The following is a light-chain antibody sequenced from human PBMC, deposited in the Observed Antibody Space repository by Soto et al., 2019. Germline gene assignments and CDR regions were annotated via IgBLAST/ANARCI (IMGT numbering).Light chain of an antibody. J-gene: IGKJ1*01. CDR2: GSA. Sequence: EIVMTQSPATLSVSPGERATLSCRASQSVFSSLAWYQQRPGQAPRRLLYGSATRATGIPDRFSGSGSGTEFTLPIISLQSEDAAVYYCHQYHSWPAFGQGTKVEIK. CDR3: HQYHSWPA. CDR1: QSVFSS. V-gene: IGKV3-15*01.